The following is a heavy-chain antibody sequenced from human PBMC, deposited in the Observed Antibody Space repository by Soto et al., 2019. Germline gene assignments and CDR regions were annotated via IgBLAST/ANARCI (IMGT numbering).Heavy chain of an antibody. Sequence: EVQLVESGGGLVQPGGSLRLSCAASGFTFSTYWMSWVRQAPGKGLEWVANIKQDGSEKYYVDSVKGRFTISRDNAKNSLSLQMSSLRAEDTAVYYCARAGQWRHFDYWGLGTLVTVSS. D-gene: IGHD6-19*01. CDR3: ARAGQWRHFDY. CDR1: GFTFSTYW. J-gene: IGHJ4*02. V-gene: IGHV3-7*03. CDR2: IKQDGSEK.